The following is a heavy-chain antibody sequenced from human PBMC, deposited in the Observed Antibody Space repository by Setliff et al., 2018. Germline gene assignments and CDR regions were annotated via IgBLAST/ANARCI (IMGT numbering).Heavy chain of an antibody. CDR2: IVPRDAIT. CDR3: ARDQGAFFECFDY. D-gene: IGHD3-16*01. V-gene: IGHV1-69*10. J-gene: IGHJ4*02. Sequence: SVKVSCKAPGATFANFALNWVRQAPGQGPEWMGGIVPRDAITKYAPKFQGRLTITADKSTNTVYMELSSLRSDDTAVYFCARDQGAFFECFDYWGRGSLVTVSS. CDR1: GATFANFA.